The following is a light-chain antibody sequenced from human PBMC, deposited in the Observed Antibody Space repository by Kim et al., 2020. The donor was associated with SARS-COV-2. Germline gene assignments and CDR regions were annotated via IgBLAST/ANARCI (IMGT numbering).Light chain of an antibody. CDR2: YND. Sequence: QSVLTQPPSVSEAPRQRVTISCSGNSSNIGNNAVNWYQQFPGKAPKLLIYYNDLLSSGVSDRFSGSKSGTSASLAISGLQSEDEADYYCETWDDSVNGWVLGGGTQLTVL. CDR1: SSNIGNNA. CDR3: ETWDDSVNGWV. J-gene: IGLJ3*02. V-gene: IGLV1-36*01.